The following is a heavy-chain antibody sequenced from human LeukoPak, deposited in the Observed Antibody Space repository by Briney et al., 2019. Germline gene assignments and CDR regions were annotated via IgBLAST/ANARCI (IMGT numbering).Heavy chain of an antibody. Sequence: PSETLSPTCTVSGGSISSYYWSWIRQPPGKGLEWIGYIYYSGSTNYNPSLKSRVTISVDTSKIQFSLKLSSVTAADTAVYYCARGIQLWPYYYYYYYMDVWGKGTTVTISS. V-gene: IGHV4-59*01. CDR2: IYYSGST. CDR3: ARGIQLWPYYYYYYYMDV. D-gene: IGHD5-18*01. CDR1: GGSISSYY. J-gene: IGHJ6*03.